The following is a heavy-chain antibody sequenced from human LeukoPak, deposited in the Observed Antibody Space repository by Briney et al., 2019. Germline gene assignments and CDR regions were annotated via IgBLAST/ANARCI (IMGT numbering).Heavy chain of an antibody. J-gene: IGHJ5*02. CDR2: IYISGST. D-gene: IGHD5-24*01. CDR3: ARDTGDGYNYRFDP. CDR1: GGSLSSYY. V-gene: IGHV4-4*07. Sequence: SETLSLTCTVSGGSLSSYYWSWVRQPAGKGLEWIGRIYISGSTNYNPSLKSRVTMSVDTSKNQFSLKLSSVTAADTAVYYCARDTGDGYNYRFDPWGQGTLVTVSS.